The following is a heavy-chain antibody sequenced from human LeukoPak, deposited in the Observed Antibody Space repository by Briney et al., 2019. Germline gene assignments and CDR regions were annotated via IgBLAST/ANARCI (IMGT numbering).Heavy chain of an antibody. Sequence: SETLSLTCTVSGGSISSHYWSWIRQPPGKGLEWIGYIYYSGSTNYNPSLKSRVTISVDTSKNQFSLKLSSVTAADTAVYYCARVVAYCGGDCYNYFDYWGQGTLVTVSS. J-gene: IGHJ4*02. CDR3: ARVVAYCGGDCYNYFDY. V-gene: IGHV4-59*11. D-gene: IGHD2-21*02. CDR1: GGSISSHY. CDR2: IYYSGST.